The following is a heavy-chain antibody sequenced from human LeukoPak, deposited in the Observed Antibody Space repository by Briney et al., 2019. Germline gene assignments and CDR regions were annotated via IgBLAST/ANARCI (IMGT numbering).Heavy chain of an antibody. CDR3: AKEGTYNNFWSGYFH. CDR1: GFTFTSFA. J-gene: IGHJ4*02. D-gene: IGHD3-3*01. CDR2: VTGSGSVTSST. V-gene: IGHV3-23*01. Sequence: GGSLRLYCAASGFTFTSFAMSWVRQAPGKGLEWVSSVTGSGSVTSSTYYADSVKGRFTISRDNSKNTLYLQMNSLRAEDTALYYCAKEGTYNNFWSGYFHWGQGALVTVSS.